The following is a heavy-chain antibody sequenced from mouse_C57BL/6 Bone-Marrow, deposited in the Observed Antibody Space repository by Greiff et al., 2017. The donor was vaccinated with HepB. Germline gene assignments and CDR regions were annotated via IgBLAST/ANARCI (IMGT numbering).Heavy chain of an antibody. CDR3: ARWAPWYFDV. V-gene: IGHV1-81*01. CDR2: IYPRSGNT. J-gene: IGHJ1*03. D-gene: IGHD3-1*01. CDR1: GYTFTSYG. Sequence: VKVVESGAELARPGASVKLSCKASGYTFTSYGISWVKQRTGQGLEWIGEIYPRSGNTYYNEKFKGKATLTADKSSSTAYMELRSLTSEDSAVYFCARWAPWYFDVWGTGTTVTVSS.